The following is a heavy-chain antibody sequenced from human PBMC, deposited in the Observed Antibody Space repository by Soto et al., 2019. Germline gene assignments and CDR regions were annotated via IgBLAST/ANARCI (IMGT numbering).Heavy chain of an antibody. CDR2: IYYREST. Sequence: PSETLSLTCTLSGCSISSYYWSWIRQPPGKGLEWIGYIYYRESTNYNPAIKSRVTITVNTSKNQFSLKLTSVTAADTAVYYCARDKITGLFDYWGQGTLVTVPS. J-gene: IGHJ4*02. D-gene: IGHD2-8*02. V-gene: IGHV4-59*12. CDR3: ARDKITGLFDY. CDR1: GCSISSYY.